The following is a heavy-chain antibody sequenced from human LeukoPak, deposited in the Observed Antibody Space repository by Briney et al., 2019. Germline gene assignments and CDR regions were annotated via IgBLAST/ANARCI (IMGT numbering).Heavy chain of an antibody. CDR2: IYESGNT. D-gene: IGHD3-10*01. CDR1: GGSISGGAHS. J-gene: IGHJ6*02. Sequence: SETLSLTCVVSGGSISGGAHSWSWIRQPPGTGLEWIGYIYESGNTYYNPSLKSRVTISIDMSKNQFSLKVTSVTAADTAVYYCARDCTMVRGDSYGMDVWGQGTTVTVSS. CDR3: ARDCTMVRGDSYGMDV. V-gene: IGHV4-30-2*01.